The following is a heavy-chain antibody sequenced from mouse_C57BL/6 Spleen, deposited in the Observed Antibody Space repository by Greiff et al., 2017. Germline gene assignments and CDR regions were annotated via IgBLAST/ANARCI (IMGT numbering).Heavy chain of an antibody. CDR2: IDPENGDT. CDR1: GFNIKDDY. J-gene: IGHJ2*01. D-gene: IGHD1-1*01. CDR3: TSGLITTVGAYFDY. Sequence: EVQLQQSGAELVRPGASVKLSCTASGFNIKDDYMHWVKQRPEQGLEWIGWIDPENGDTEYASKFQGKGTITADTSSNTAYLQLSSLTSEDTAVYYCTSGLITTVGAYFDYWGQGTTLTVSS. V-gene: IGHV14-4*01.